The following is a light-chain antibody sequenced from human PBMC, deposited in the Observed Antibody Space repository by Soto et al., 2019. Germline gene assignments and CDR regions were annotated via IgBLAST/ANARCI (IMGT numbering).Light chain of an antibody. J-gene: IGKJ4*01. CDR1: QGISNW. CDR2: PGS. CDR3: QQANSFPLT. V-gene: IGKV1-12*01. Sequence: DIQMTQSPSSVSASVGDRVSITCRASQGISNWLAWYQQKPGRAPKLLIYPGSSLQSGVPSRFSGTGSGTDFTLTISSLQPEDVATYYRQQANSFPLTFGGGTKVEIK.